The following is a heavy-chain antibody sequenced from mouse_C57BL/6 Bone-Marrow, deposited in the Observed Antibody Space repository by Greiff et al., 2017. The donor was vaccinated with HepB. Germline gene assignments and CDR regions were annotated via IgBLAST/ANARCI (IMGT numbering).Heavy chain of an antibody. Sequence: VQLQQSDAELVKPGASVKISCKVSGYTFTDHTIHWMKQRPEQGLEWIGYIYPRDGSTKYNEKFKGKATLTADKTSSTAYMQLNSLTSEDSAVYFCARDRQLRPHYYAMDYWGQGTSVTVSS. D-gene: IGHD3-2*02. CDR3: ARDRQLRPHYYAMDY. V-gene: IGHV1-78*01. CDR1: GYTFTDHT. J-gene: IGHJ4*01. CDR2: IYPRDGST.